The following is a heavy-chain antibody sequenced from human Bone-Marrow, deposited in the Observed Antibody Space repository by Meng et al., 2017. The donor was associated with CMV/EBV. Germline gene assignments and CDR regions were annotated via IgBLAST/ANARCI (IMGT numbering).Heavy chain of an antibody. D-gene: IGHD3-22*01. CDR3: ARDRVMIVQKFSFDY. CDR2: INPSGGST. V-gene: IGHV1-46*01. J-gene: IGHJ4*02. CDR1: GYTFTSYY. Sequence: ASVKVSCKASGYTFTSYYMHWVRQAPGQGLEWMGIINPSGGSTSYAQKFQGRVTMTRDTSTSTVYMELSSLRSEDTAVYYCARDRVMIVQKFSFDYWAQGTLATVSS.